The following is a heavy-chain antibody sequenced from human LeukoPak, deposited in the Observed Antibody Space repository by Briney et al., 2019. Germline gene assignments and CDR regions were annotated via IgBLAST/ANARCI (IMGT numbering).Heavy chain of an antibody. J-gene: IGHJ4*02. CDR1: GFTFSSYG. Sequence: PGRSLRLSCAASGFTFSSYGMHWVRQAPGKGLEWVAVISYDGSNKYYADSVKGRFTISRDNSKNTLYLQMNSLRAEDTTVYYCAKGSSCWPLDYWGQGTLVTVSS. CDR2: ISYDGSNK. V-gene: IGHV3-30*18. D-gene: IGHD6-13*01. CDR3: AKGSSCWPLDY.